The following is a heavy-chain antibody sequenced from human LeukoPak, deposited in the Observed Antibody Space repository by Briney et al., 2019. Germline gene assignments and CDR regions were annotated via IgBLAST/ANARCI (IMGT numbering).Heavy chain of an antibody. CDR2: ISGSGGNT. Sequence: PGESLRLSCAASGFTFSSFSNFAMSWVRQAPGEGLECVSVISGSGGNTYYADSVKGRFTISRDNSKKTLDLQMNSLRAEDTAVYFCAKGHSDFGTGFDCWGQGTLVIVSS. J-gene: IGHJ4*02. CDR1: GFTFSSFSNFA. D-gene: IGHD4-17*01. CDR3: AKGHSDFGTGFDC. V-gene: IGHV3-23*01.